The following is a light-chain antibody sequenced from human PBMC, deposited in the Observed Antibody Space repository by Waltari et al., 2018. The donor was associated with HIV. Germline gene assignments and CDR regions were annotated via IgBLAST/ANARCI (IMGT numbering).Light chain of an antibody. J-gene: IGLJ3*02. CDR2: EDN. CDR1: SGSIASNY. CDR3: QSYDSSNWV. Sequence: NFMLTQPHSVSESPGKTVTISCTRSSGSIASNYLQWYQQLPGSPPTTVIYEDNQRPPGVPDRFSGSIDSSSNSASLTISGLKTEDEADYYCQSYDSSNWVFGGGTKLTVL. V-gene: IGLV6-57*01.